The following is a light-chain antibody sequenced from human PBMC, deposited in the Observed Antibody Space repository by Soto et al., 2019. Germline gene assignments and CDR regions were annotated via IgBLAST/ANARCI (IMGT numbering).Light chain of an antibody. CDR1: QSISSW. V-gene: IGKV1-5*01. CDR2: DAS. Sequence: DIQMTQSPSTLSASVGDRVTITCRASQSISSWLAWYQQKPGKAPKLLIYDASSLESGVPSRFSGSGSGTEFTLTISSLQPDDFAPYYCQQYNSPRTFGQGTKVEIK. J-gene: IGKJ1*01. CDR3: QQYNSPRT.